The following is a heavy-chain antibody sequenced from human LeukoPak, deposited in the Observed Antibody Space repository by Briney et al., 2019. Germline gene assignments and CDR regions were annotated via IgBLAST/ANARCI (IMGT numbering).Heavy chain of an antibody. J-gene: IGHJ4*02. D-gene: IGHD3-10*01. CDR2: INPNSGGT. V-gene: IGHV1-2*06. CDR1: GYTFTGYY. Sequence: GASVKVSCKASGYTFTGYYMHWVRQAPGQGLEWMGRINPNSGGTNYAQKFQGRVTMTRDTSISTAYMELSRLRSDDTAVYYSARDLSTMVRGVIGLGYWGQGTLVTVSS. CDR3: ARDLSTMVRGVIGLGY.